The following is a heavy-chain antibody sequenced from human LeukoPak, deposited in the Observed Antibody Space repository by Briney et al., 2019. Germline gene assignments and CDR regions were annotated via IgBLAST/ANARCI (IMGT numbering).Heavy chain of an antibody. CDR3: ARGPHCSSTSCYSEYFHH. CDR1: GASISSGGYY. Sequence: KTSETLSLTCTVSGASISSGGYYWSWIRQHPGKGLEWIGYISYSGSPYYNPSLKSRVTISVDTSRNQFSLKLSSVTAADTAVYYCARGPHCSSTSCYSEYFHHWGQSTPVTVSS. J-gene: IGHJ1*01. D-gene: IGHD2-2*01. V-gene: IGHV4-31*03. CDR2: ISYSGSP.